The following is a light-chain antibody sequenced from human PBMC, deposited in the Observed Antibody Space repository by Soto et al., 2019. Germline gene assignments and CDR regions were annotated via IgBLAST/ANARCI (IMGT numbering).Light chain of an antibody. CDR1: TGAVTSGHY. V-gene: IGLV7-46*01. CDR2: DTS. J-gene: IGLJ3*02. CDR3: FLSYSAARRV. Sequence: QTVVTQEPSLTVSPGGTVTLTCGSSTGAVTSGHYPYWFQQKPGQAPRTLIFDTSNKHSWTPARFSGSLLGGKAALTLSGAQPEDEAEYYCFLSYSAARRVFGGGTKLTVL.